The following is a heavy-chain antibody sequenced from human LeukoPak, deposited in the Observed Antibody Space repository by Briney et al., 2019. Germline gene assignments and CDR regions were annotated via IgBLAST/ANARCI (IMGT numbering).Heavy chain of an antibody. J-gene: IGHJ6*03. CDR2: IYTSGST. Sequence: SETLSLTCTVSGGSISSYYWSWIRQPAGKGLEWIGRIYTSGSTNYNPSLKSRVTMTVDTSKNQFSLKLSSVTAADTAVYYCARDGSYYDFWSGYPYYYYYMDVWGKGTTVTVSS. CDR3: ARDGSYYDFWSGYPYYYYYMDV. CDR1: GGSISSYY. D-gene: IGHD3-3*01. V-gene: IGHV4-4*07.